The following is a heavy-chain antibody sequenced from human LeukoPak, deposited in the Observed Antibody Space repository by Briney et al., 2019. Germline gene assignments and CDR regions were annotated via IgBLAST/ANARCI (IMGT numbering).Heavy chain of an antibody. J-gene: IGHJ3*02. CDR2: TYYSGSI. V-gene: IGHV4-39*01. CDR1: GGSISSSIYY. D-gene: IGHD3-10*01. CDR3: ARLTQNDYYGSGSYYNPDAFDI. Sequence: SETLSLTCTVSGGSISSSIYYWGWIRQPPGKGLEWIGSTYYSGSIYYNPSLKSRVTISVDTSKNQFSLKLSSVTAADTAVYYCARLTQNDYYGSGSYYNPDAFDIWGQGTMVTVSS.